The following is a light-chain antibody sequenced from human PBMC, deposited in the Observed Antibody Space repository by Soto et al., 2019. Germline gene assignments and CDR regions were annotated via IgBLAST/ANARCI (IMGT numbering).Light chain of an antibody. CDR1: QSISSR. J-gene: IGKJ4*01. CDR2: EAS. V-gene: IGKV1-5*03. Sequence: DIQMTQSPSTLSASIGDRVTITCRASQSISSRLAWYQQKPGKAPKLLIHEASSLESGVPSRFSGSGSETEFTLTISSLQPDDFATYYCQQYNNYPLTFGGGTKVEIK. CDR3: QQYNNYPLT.